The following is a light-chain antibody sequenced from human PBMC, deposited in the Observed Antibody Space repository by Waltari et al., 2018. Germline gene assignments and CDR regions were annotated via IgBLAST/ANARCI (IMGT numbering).Light chain of an antibody. CDR1: QDIRNW. CDR3: QQANSFPIT. Sequence: DIQMTQSPSSVSASVGDRVTITCRASQDIRNWLAWYQQKPGKAPNLLIYATSSLQTGVPSRFSGSGSGTEFTLTISSLQPEDFATYYCQQANSFPITFSPGTKVDIK. CDR2: ATS. V-gene: IGKV1-12*01. J-gene: IGKJ3*01.